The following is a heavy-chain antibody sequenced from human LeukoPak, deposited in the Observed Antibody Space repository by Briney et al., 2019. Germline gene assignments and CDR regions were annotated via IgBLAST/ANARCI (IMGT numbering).Heavy chain of an antibody. CDR1: SGSLSDKY. D-gene: IGHD5-12*01. J-gene: IGHJ4*02. V-gene: IGHV4-34*01. CDR2: INPSGRT. CDR3: ARLSGYHFDY. Sequence: KPSETLSLTCGVYSGSLSDKYWSWTRQPPGKGLEWIGEINPSGRTNYNPSLKSRVTMSIDTSKNQFSPKLSSVTAADTAVYYCARLSGYHFDYWGQGALVTVSS.